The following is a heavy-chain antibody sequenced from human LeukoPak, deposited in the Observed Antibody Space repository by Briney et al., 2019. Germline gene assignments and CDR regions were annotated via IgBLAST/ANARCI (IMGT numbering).Heavy chain of an antibody. V-gene: IGHV3-30*18. D-gene: IGHD3-10*01. CDR1: GFTFSSYG. Sequence: PGRSLRLSCAASGFTFSSYGMHWVRQAPGKGLECVAVISYDGSNKYYADSVKGRFTISRDNSKHTLYLQMNSLRAEDTAVYYCAKDPEWFGKLSVSFDYWGQGTLVSVSS. J-gene: IGHJ4*02. CDR2: ISYDGSNK. CDR3: AKDPEWFGKLSVSFDY.